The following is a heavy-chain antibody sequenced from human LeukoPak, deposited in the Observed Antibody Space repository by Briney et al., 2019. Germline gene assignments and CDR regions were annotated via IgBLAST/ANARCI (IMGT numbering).Heavy chain of an antibody. CDR1: GYTFTSYG. J-gene: IGHJ6*03. CDR3: ANGYYDFWSGYYRNVRYYYYYMDV. D-gene: IGHD3-3*01. V-gene: IGHV1-18*01. CDR2: ISAYNGNT. Sequence: ASVKVSCKASGYTFTSYGISWVRQAPGQGLEWMGWISAYNGNTNYAQKLQGRVTMTTDTSTSTAYMELSSLRSEDTAVYYCANGYYDFWSGYYRNVRYYYYYMDVWVKGTTVTVSS.